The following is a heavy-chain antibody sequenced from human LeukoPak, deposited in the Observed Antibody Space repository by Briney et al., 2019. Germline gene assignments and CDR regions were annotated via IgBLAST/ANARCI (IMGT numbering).Heavy chain of an antibody. D-gene: IGHD1-26*01. V-gene: IGHV4-59*01. CDR1: DGSINSYY. J-gene: IGHJ6*02. CDR2: IYYNGNT. Sequence: SETLSLTCSVSDGSINSYYWNWIRRPPGKGLEWIGYIYYNGNTNYSPSLKSRVTMTVDTSKNLFSLKVSSVTAADTAVYYCARGRSNYYGMDVWGQGTTVTVSS. CDR3: ARGRSNYYGMDV.